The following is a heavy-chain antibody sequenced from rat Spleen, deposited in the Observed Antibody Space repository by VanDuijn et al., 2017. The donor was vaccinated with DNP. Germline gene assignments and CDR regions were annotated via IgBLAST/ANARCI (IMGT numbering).Heavy chain of an antibody. CDR3: TTLGTHFDY. J-gene: IGHJ2*01. D-gene: IGHD1-4*01. CDR1: GFTFSNYD. V-gene: IGHV5-19*01. CDR2: ISPSGGST. Sequence: EVQLEESGGGVVQPGRSLKLSCAASGFTFSNYDMAWVRQAPTKALEWVASISPSGGSTYYRDSVKGRFTLSRDNAKSTLYLQMNSLRSEDTATYFCTTLGTHFDYWGQGLMVTVSS.